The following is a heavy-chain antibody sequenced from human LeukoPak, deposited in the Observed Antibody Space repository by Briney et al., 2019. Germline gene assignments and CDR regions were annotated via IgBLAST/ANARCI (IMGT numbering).Heavy chain of an antibody. CDR3: ARDHPYEGRAAAGPYYYYGMDV. CDR2: TYYRSKWYN. D-gene: IGHD6-13*01. V-gene: IGHV6-1*01. CDR1: GDSVSSNSAA. Sequence: SQTLSLTCAISGDSVSSNSAAWNWIRQSPSRGLEWLGRTYYRSKWYNDYAVSVKSRITINPDTSKNQFPLQLNSVTPEDTAVYYCARDHPYEGRAAAGPYYYYGMDVWGQGTTVTVSS. J-gene: IGHJ6*02.